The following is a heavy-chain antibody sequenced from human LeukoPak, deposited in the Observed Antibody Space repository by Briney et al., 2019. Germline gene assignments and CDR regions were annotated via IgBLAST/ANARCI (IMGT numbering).Heavy chain of an antibody. J-gene: IGHJ3*02. D-gene: IGHD3-22*01. CDR3: AKDGVTMIVVAGDAFDI. CDR1: GFTFSSYA. CDR2: ISGSGGST. Sequence: GGSLRLSYAASGFTFSSYAMSWVRQAPGKGLEWVSAISGSGGSTYYADSVKGRFTISRDNSKNTLYLQMNSLRAEDTAVYYCAKDGVTMIVVAGDAFDIWGQGTMVTVSS. V-gene: IGHV3-23*01.